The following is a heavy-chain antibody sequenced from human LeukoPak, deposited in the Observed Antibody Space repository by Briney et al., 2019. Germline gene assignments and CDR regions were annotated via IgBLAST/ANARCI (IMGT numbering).Heavy chain of an antibody. D-gene: IGHD3-10*01. V-gene: IGHV3-11*06. J-gene: IGHJ2*01. CDR1: GFTFSYYY. CDR3: ARDNYGSGNYPRYFDL. CDR2: ISSSSSYT. Sequence: PGGSLRPSCAASGFTFSYYYMTWIRQAPGKGLEWVSYISSSSSYTNYADSVKGRFTISRDNAKNSLYLQMNSLRAEDTAVYYCARDNYGSGNYPRYFDLWGRGTLVTVSS.